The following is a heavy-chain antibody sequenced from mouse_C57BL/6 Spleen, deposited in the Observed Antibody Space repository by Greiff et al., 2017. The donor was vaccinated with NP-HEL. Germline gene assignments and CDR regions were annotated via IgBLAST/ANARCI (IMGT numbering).Heavy chain of an antibody. CDR2: IYPGSGST. J-gene: IGHJ1*03. D-gene: IGHD1-1*01. V-gene: IGHV1-55*01. CDR1: GYTFTSYW. CDR3: ARGGYGSSYGYFEV. Sequence: QVQLQQSGAELVKPGASVKMSCKASGYTFTSYWITWVKQRPGQGLEWIGDIYPGSGSTNYNAKFKSKATLTVYTSSSTAYMQLSSLTSEDSAVYYCARGGYGSSYGYFEVWGTGTTVTVSS.